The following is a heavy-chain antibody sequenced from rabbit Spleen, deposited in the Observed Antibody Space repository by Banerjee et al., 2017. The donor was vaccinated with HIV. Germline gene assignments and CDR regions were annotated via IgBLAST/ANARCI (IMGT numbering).Heavy chain of an antibody. CDR2: IYTGNGKN. V-gene: IGHV1S45*01. Sequence: QEQLVESGGGLVKPGASLTLTCTASGFSFSSSYDMSWVRQAPGKGLEWIGFIYTGNGKNYYASWAKGRFTISKTSSTTVTLQLTSLTAADTATYFCARDAAGREDFNLWGQGTLVTVS. J-gene: IGHJ4*01. CDR3: ARDAAGREDFNL. CDR1: GFSFSSSYD. D-gene: IGHD4-2*01.